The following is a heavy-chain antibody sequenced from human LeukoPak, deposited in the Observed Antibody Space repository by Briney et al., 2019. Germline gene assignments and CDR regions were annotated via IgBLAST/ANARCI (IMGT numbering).Heavy chain of an antibody. J-gene: IGHJ3*02. CDR3: ARDPYTSSWYWAFEI. Sequence: AGSLRLYCAASGLTVGINYMSWVRQAPGKGLVWESDIYSGGSTYYADSVKGRFTISRDSSKNTLYLQMNSLRPEDTAVYYCARDPYTSSWYWAFEIWGQGTMVTVSS. V-gene: IGHV3-66*02. D-gene: IGHD6-13*01. CDR2: IYSGGST. CDR1: GLTVGINY.